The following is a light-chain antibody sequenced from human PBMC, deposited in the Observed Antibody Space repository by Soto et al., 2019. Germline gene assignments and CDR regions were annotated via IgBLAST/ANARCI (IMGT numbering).Light chain of an antibody. CDR1: GSDIGTFNR. CDR3: SSYTSSSTYV. J-gene: IGLJ1*01. CDR2: DVN. Sequence: QPVLTQPPSVSGSPGQSVTISCTGTGSDIGTFNRVSWYQQPPGTAPKLLIYDVNNRPSGVPDRFSGSKSGNTASLTISGLQAEDEADYYCSSYTSSSTYVFGTGTKLTVL. V-gene: IGLV2-18*02.